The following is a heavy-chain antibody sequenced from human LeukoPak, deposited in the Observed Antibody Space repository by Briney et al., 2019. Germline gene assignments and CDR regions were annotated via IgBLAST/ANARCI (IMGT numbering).Heavy chain of an antibody. CDR1: GFTFSSYG. CDR2: ISSDGSNK. Sequence: GGSLRLSCAASGFTFSSYGMHWVRQAPGQGLEWVAVISSDGSNKYYADSVKGRFTITRDNSKNTLYLQMNTLKAEDTAVYYCATGKYYFDYWGQGTLVTVSS. J-gene: IGHJ4*02. CDR3: ATGKYYFDY. V-gene: IGHV3-30*03.